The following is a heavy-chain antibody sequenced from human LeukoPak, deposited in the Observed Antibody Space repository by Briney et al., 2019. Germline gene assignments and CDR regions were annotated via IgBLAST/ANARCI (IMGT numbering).Heavy chain of an antibody. CDR1: GGSFSGYY. J-gene: IGHJ6*03. Sequence: SETLSLTCAVYGGSFSGYYWSWIRQPPGKGLEWIGEINHSGSTNYNPSLKSRVTISVDTSKNQFSLKLSSVTAADTAVYYCARRSLSFTMVRGVPNYYYYMDVWGEGATVTVSS. CDR3: ARRSLSFTMVRGVPNYYYYMDV. D-gene: IGHD3-10*01. CDR2: INHSGST. V-gene: IGHV4-34*01.